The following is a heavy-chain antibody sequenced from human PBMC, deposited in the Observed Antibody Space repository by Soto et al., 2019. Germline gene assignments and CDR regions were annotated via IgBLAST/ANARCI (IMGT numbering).Heavy chain of an antibody. J-gene: IGHJ6*02. CDR1: GGTFKKFA. CDR3: ARGGKFHSEDLWEASYSRGLDV. D-gene: IGHD1-26*01. CDR2: TLPFLGSS. Sequence: QVQLVQSGPEVKKPGSSVKVSCEASGGTFKKFAISWVRQAPGQGLEWMGGTLPFLGSSKYPQKFQGRDTIAADESATTTYMELTGLTSEDTAVYYCARGGKFHSEDLWEASYSRGLDVWGQGTTVTVSS. V-gene: IGHV1-69*01.